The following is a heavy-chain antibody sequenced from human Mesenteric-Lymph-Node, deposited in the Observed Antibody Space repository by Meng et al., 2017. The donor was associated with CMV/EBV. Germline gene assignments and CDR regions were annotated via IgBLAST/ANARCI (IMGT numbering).Heavy chain of an antibody. V-gene: IGHV3-21*01. CDR2: ISSSSYI. Sequence: GESLKISCAASGFTFSSYSMNWVRQAPGKGLEWVSSISSSSYIYYADSVKGRFTISRDNAKNSLYLQMNSLRAEDTAVYYCARVRGGSTSYGMDVWGQGTTVTVSS. CDR1: GFTFSSYS. CDR3: ARVRGGSTSYGMDV. J-gene: IGHJ6*02. D-gene: IGHD2-2*01.